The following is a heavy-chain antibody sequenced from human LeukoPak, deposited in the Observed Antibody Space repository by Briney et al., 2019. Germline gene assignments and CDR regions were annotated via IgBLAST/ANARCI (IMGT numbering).Heavy chain of an antibody. CDR2: ISSDGSKE. CDR3: AKSGGYCTDGICNHFDY. D-gene: IGHD2-8*01. CDR1: GFAFNTFG. Sequence: PGRSLRLSCAASGFAFNTFGIHWVRQAPGKGLEWVAVISSDGSKEYYGDSVKGRFTISRDNSKNILYLQMNSLRAEDSAVYYCAKSGGYCTDGICNHFDYWGQGTLVTVSS. J-gene: IGHJ4*02. V-gene: IGHV3-30*18.